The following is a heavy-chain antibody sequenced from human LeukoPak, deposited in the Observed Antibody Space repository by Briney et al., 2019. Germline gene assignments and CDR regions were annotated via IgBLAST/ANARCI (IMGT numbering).Heavy chain of an antibody. CDR1: GHTFTSYD. CDR2: INPNSGGT. Sequence: ASVKVSCKASGHTFTSYDINWVRQATGQGLEWMGWINPNSGGTNYAQKFQGRVTMTRDTSISTAYMELSRLRSDDTAVYYCARVKGLRSGDIWGQGTMVTVSS. J-gene: IGHJ3*02. V-gene: IGHV1-2*02. CDR3: ARVKGLRSGDI. D-gene: IGHD3-3*01.